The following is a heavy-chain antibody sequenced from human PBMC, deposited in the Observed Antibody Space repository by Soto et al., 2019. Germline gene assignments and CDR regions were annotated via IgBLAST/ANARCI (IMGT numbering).Heavy chain of an antibody. D-gene: IGHD6-13*01. J-gene: IGHJ4*02. Sequence: LRLSCAASGFTFSSYGMHWVRQAPGKGLEWVAVISYDGSNKYYADSVKGRFTISRDNSKNTLYLQMSSLRAEDTAVYYCAKSSSWYSYFDYWGQGTLVTVSS. V-gene: IGHV3-30*18. CDR3: AKSSSWYSYFDY. CDR1: GFTFSSYG. CDR2: ISYDGSNK.